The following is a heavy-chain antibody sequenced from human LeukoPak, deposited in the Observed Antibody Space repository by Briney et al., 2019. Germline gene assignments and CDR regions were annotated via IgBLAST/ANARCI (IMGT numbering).Heavy chain of an antibody. V-gene: IGHV3-11*01. CDR1: GFTFSDYY. CDR3: ARRPSRYSGYDSSDNY. CDR2: ISSSGSTI. Sequence: PGGSLRLSCAASGFTFSDYYMSWIRQAPGKGLEWVSYISSSGSTIYYAVSVKGRFTISRDNAKNSLYLQMNSLRAEDTAVYYCARRPSRYSGYDSSDNYWGQGTLVTVSS. J-gene: IGHJ4*02. D-gene: IGHD5-12*01.